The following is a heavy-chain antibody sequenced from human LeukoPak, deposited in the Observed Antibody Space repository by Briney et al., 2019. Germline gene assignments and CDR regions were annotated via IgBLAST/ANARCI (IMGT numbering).Heavy chain of an antibody. CDR2: IYHSGST. D-gene: IGHD6-6*01. V-gene: IGHV4-30-2*01. Sequence: SQTLSLTCTVSGGSISSGGYYWSWIRQPPGKGLEWIGYIYHSGSTYYNPSLKSRVTISVDRSKNQFSLKLSSVTAADTAVYYCARLRAFRIAARHNRRAEYFQHWGQGTLVTVSS. CDR3: ARLRAFRIAARHNRRAEYFQH. CDR1: GGSISSGGYY. J-gene: IGHJ1*01.